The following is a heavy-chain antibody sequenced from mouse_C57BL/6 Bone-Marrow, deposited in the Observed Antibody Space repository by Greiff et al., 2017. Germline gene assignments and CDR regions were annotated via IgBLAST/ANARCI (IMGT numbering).Heavy chain of an antibody. CDR2: IWWDDDK. Sequence: QVTLKVSVPGILQPSQTLSLTCSFSGFSLSTFGIGVGWIRQPSGKGLEWLAHIWWDDDKSYNPALKSRLTLSKATSQNQDLLQIANVDTADTATYYCARIEYYYGSTIDYWGQGTTLTVSS. CDR3: ARIEYYYGSTIDY. CDR1: GFSLSTFGIG. V-gene: IGHV8-8*01. J-gene: IGHJ2*01. D-gene: IGHD1-1*01.